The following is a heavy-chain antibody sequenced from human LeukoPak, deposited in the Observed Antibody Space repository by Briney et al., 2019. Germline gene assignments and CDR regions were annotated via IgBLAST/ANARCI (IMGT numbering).Heavy chain of an antibody. CDR1: GFTFSSYA. D-gene: IGHD2-15*01. CDR3: ARHIVVVVAATDY. V-gene: IGHV3-23*01. J-gene: IGHJ4*02. Sequence: GGSLRLSRAASGFTFSSYAMSWVRQAPGKGLEWVSAISGSGGSTYYADSVKGRFTISRDNSKNTLYLQMNSLRAEDTAVYYCARHIVVVVAATDYWGQGTLVTVSS. CDR2: ISGSGGST.